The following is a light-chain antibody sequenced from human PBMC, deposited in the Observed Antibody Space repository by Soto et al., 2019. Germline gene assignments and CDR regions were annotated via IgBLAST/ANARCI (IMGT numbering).Light chain of an antibody. CDR3: QQYSSYSRT. V-gene: IGKV1-5*01. CDR2: DAS. CDR1: QSISSW. Sequence: DIQMTQSPSTLSASVGDRVTITCRASQSISSWLAWYQQKPGKAPKVLIYDASSLESGVPSRFSGSGSGTEFTLTISSLQPDDFATYFCQQYSSYSRTFGHGTKVDIK. J-gene: IGKJ1*01.